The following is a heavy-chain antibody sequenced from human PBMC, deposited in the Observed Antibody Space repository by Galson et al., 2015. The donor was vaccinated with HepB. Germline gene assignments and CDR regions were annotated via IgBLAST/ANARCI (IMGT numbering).Heavy chain of an antibody. V-gene: IGHV1-18*01. CDR2: ISGYNADT. CDR1: GYSFSRYG. J-gene: IGHJ4*02. D-gene: IGHD5-24*01. CDR3: ARGGLATIGGPSFDS. Sequence: SVKVSCKASGYSFSRYGISWVRQAPGQGLEWIGRISGYNADTNYAQKFQGRVTMTVDTSTSTAYMEMRSLIFDDTAVYYCARGGLATIGGPSFDSWGQGTLVTVSS.